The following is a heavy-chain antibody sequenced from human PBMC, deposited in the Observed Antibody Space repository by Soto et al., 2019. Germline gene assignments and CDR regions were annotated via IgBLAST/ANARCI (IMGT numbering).Heavy chain of an antibody. V-gene: IGHV1-69*13. Sequence: SVKVSCKASGGTFSSYAISWVRQAPGQGLEWMGGIIPIFGTANYAQKFQGRVTITADESTSTAYMELSSLRSEDTAVYYCARALVGSTMTNYHSKCIHVCCPTTTLTVS. D-gene: IGHD1-26*01. CDR1: GGTFSSYA. J-gene: IGHJ6*02. CDR3: ARALVGSTMTNYHSKCIHV. CDR2: IIPIFGTA.